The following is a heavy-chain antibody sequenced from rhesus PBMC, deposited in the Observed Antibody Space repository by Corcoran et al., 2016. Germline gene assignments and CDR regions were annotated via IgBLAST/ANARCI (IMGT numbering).Heavy chain of an antibody. D-gene: IGHD3-3*01. CDR2: IDPTDYNT. CDR3: AKGQLGGGLDS. CDR1: GYSFTSFW. V-gene: IGHV5-2*01. Sequence: EVQLVQSGAEVKRPGESLKISCKNSGYSFTSFWISWVRQMPGEGLEWMGAIDPTDYNTTYSPSFQGQVTISSDKSISPAYLQWSSLKASDSATYNCAKGQLGGGLDSWGQGVVVIVSS. J-gene: IGHJ6*01.